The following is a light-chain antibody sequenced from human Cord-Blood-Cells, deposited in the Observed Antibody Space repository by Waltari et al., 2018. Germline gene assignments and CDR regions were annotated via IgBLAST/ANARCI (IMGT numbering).Light chain of an antibody. Sequence: QSALTQPASVSGSPGQSITISCTGTSSDVGGYNYVSCYQQHPGKAPKLMIYDVSNRPSGVSSRFSASKSGNTASLTISGLQAEDEADYYCSSYTSSSTLVFGGGTKLTVL. CDR1: SSDVGGYNY. CDR2: DVS. V-gene: IGLV2-14*01. J-gene: IGLJ2*01. CDR3: SSYTSSSTLV.